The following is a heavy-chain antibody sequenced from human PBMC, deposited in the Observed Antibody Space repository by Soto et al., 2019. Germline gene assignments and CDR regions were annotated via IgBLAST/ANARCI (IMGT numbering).Heavy chain of an antibody. Sequence: PGGSLRLSCAASGFTFSSYSMNWVRQAPGKGLEWVSSISSSSSYIYYADSVKGRFTISRDNAKNSLYLQMNSLRAEDTAVYYCARDLDSSGWYLNWFDPWGQGTLVTV. J-gene: IGHJ5*02. D-gene: IGHD6-19*01. CDR1: GFTFSSYS. CDR3: ARDLDSSGWYLNWFDP. CDR2: ISSSSSYI. V-gene: IGHV3-21*01.